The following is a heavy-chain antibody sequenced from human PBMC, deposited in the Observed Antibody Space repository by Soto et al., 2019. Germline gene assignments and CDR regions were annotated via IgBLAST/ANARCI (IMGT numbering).Heavy chain of an antibody. J-gene: IGHJ4*02. CDR3: ATAEVDY. Sequence: PGGSLRLSCAVSGFTFANHGMHWVRQAPGKGLEWVSRMNSDGSTTDYADSVKGRFTVSRDNAKNTLYLQMNSLRAEDTAVYYCATAEVDYWGPGTPVTVSS. CDR1: GFTFANHG. V-gene: IGHV3-74*01. CDR2: MNSDGSTT.